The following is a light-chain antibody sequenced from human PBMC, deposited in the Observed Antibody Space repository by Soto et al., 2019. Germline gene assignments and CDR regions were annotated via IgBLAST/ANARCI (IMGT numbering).Light chain of an antibody. CDR1: QGILNY. J-gene: IGKJ3*01. V-gene: IGKV1-9*01. Sequence: IQLTQSPSSLSASVGDRVTITCRASQGILNYLAWYQQKPGKAPKLLIYCASTLQSGVPSRFGGSGSGTYLTLTVSSLQPQDVATYYSPQIFMYTPTFGTGTKVDI. CDR2: CAS. CDR3: PQIFMYTPT.